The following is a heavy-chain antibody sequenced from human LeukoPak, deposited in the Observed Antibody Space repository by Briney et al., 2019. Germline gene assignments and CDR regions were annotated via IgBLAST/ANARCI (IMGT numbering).Heavy chain of an antibody. Sequence: PGWSLRLSCAASGFTFDDYAMHWVRQAPGKGLEWVSGISWNSGSIGYADSVKGRFTISRDNAKNSLYLQMNSLRAEDMALYYCAKDVGSSGWYYFDYWGQGTLVTVSS. CDR2: ISWNSGSI. J-gene: IGHJ4*02. V-gene: IGHV3-9*03. D-gene: IGHD6-19*01. CDR1: GFTFDDYA. CDR3: AKDVGSSGWYYFDY.